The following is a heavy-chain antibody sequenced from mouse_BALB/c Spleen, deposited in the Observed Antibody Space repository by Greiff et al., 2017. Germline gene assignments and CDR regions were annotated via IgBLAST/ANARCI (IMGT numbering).Heavy chain of an antibody. CDR3: AREDYQYYFDY. CDR2: ISSGGST. V-gene: IGHV5-6-5*01. Sequence: EVQRVESGGGLVKPGGSLKLSCAASGFTFSSYAMSWVRQTPEKRLEWVASISSGGSTYYPDSVKGRFTISRDNARNILYLQMSSLRSEDTAMYYCAREDYQYYFDYWGQGTTLTVSS. J-gene: IGHJ2*01. D-gene: IGHD5-5*01. CDR1: GFTFSSYA.